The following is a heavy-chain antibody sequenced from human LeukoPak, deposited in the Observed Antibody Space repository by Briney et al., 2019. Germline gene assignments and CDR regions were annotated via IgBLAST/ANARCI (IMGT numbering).Heavy chain of an antibody. CDR2: ISGSGGST. V-gene: IGHV3-23*01. Sequence: PGGSLRLSCAASGFTFSSYAMSWVRQAPGKGLEWVSAISGSGGSTYYADSEKGRFTISRDNSKNTLYLQMNSLRAEDTAVYYCHIKRFGELFLDYWGQGTLVTVSS. CDR3: HIKRFGELFLDY. J-gene: IGHJ4*02. CDR1: GFTFSSYA. D-gene: IGHD3-10*01.